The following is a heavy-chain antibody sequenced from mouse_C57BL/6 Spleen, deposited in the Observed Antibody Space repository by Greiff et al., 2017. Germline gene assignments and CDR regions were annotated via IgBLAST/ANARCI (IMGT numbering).Heavy chain of an antibody. J-gene: IGHJ2*01. CDR3: TREEYYFDD. Sequence: EVMLVESGEGLVKPGGSLKLSCAASGFTFSSYAMSWVRQTPEKRLAWVAYISSGGDYIYYADTVKGRFTISRDNARNTLYLQMSSLKSEDTAMYYCTREEYYFDDWGQGTTLTVSS. CDR1: GFTFSSYA. CDR2: ISSGGDYI. V-gene: IGHV5-9-1*02.